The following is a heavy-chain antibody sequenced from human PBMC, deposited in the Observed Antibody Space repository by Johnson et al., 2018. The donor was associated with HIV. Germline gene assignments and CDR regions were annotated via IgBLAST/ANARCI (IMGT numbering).Heavy chain of an antibody. CDR2: INWNGGST. V-gene: IGHV3-9*01. J-gene: IGHJ3*02. D-gene: IGHD5-12*01. CDR1: GFTFDDYA. CDR3: AKDFSGYSGYGDAFDI. Sequence: VQLVESGGGLVQPGRSLRLSCAASGFTFDDYAMHWVRQAPGKGLEWVSGINWNGGSTDYADSVKGRFTISRDNAKNSLYLQMNSLRAEDTAVYYCAKDFSGYSGYGDAFDIWGQGTMVTVSS.